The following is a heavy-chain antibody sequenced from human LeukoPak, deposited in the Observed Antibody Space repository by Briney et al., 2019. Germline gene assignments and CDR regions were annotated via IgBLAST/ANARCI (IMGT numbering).Heavy chain of an antibody. CDR2: IIPIFGTA. V-gene: IGHV1-69*13. D-gene: IGHD3-22*01. Sequence: SVKVSCKASGGTFSSYAISWVRQAPGQGLEWMGGIIPIFGTANYAQKFQGRVTITADESTSTAYMELSSLRSEDTAVYYCASDYYDSSGYGYWGQGTLVTVSS. CDR3: ASDYYDSSGYGY. CDR1: GGTFSSYA. J-gene: IGHJ4*02.